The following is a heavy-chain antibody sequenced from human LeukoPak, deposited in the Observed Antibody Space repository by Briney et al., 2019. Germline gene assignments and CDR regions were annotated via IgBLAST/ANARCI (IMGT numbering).Heavy chain of an antibody. Sequence: SETLSLTCAVYGGSFSGYYWSWIRQPPGKGLEWIGEINHSGSTNYNPSLKSRVTISVDTSKNQFSLKLSSVTAADTAVYYCARVNYDYWSGYPYYYYYYMDVWPKRTAVTVSS. CDR3: ARVNYDYWSGYPYYYYYYMDV. V-gene: IGHV4-34*01. CDR1: GGSFSGYY. CDR2: INHSGST. J-gene: IGHJ6*03. D-gene: IGHD3-3*01.